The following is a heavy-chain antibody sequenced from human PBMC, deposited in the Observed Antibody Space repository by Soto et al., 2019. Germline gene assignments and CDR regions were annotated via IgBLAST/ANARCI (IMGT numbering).Heavy chain of an antibody. J-gene: IGHJ4*02. CDR3: AIDSILPMTTRPPLLDD. D-gene: IGHD4-17*01. CDR1: GFTFSSTA. Sequence: QVQLVESGGGVVQPGRSLTLSCASSGFTFSSTAMHWVRQASGKRLEWVAVMSYDGSNKYYADSVRGRFTLSRDNSKNKVYLQRNILRGKDTAVSYCAIDSILPMTTRPPLLDDWGQGTLVTVSS. V-gene: IGHV3-30-3*01. CDR2: MSYDGSNK.